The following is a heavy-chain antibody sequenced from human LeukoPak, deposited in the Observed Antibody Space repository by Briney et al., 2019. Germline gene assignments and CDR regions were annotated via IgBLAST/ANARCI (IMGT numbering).Heavy chain of an antibody. J-gene: IGHJ4*02. Sequence: PSETLSLTCAVYGGSFSGYYWSWIRQPPGKELEWIGEINHSGSTNYNPSLKSRVTISVDTSKNQFSLKLSSVTAADTAVYYCARVKGSSSSRYWGQGTLVTVSS. CDR2: INHSGST. CDR3: ARVKGSSSSRY. D-gene: IGHD6-13*01. CDR1: GGSFSGYY. V-gene: IGHV4-34*01.